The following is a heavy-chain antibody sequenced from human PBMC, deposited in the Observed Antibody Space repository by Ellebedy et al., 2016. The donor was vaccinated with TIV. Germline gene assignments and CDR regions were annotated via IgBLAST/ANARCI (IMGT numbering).Heavy chain of an antibody. V-gene: IGHV3-21*01. CDR3: ARDITFDY. Sequence: PGGSLRLSCAASGFTFSTYWMNWVRQAPGKGLEWVSSISSTSTYIFYADSVKGRFTVSRDNAKNSLYLQMNSLRAEDTAVYYCARDITFDYWGQGTLVTVSS. J-gene: IGHJ4*02. CDR1: GFTFSTYW. CDR2: ISSTSTYI.